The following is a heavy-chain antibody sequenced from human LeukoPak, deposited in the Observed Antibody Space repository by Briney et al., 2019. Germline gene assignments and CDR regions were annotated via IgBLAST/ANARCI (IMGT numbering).Heavy chain of an antibody. D-gene: IGHD3-10*01. V-gene: IGHV3-11*01. Sequence: GGSLRLSCAASGFTFSDYYMSWIRQAPGKGLEWVSYISSSGSTIYYADSVKGRFTISRDNAKNSLYLQMNSLRAEDTAVYYCARCLYYYGSGSYYLDYWGQGTLVTVSS. CDR3: ARCLYYYGSGSYYLDY. CDR1: GFTFSDYY. J-gene: IGHJ4*02. CDR2: ISSSGSTI.